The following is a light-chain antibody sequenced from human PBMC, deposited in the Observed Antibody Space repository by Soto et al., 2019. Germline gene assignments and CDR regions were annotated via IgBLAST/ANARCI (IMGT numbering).Light chain of an antibody. CDR1: QSVSSN. Sequence: EIVMTQSPATLSVSPGERATLFCRASQSVSSNLAWYQQKPGQAPRLLIYGASTRATGIPARFSGSGSGTEFTLTISTLQSEDFAVYYCQQYNNPPRAFGQGTKVEIK. J-gene: IGKJ1*01. CDR3: QQYNNPPRA. CDR2: GAS. V-gene: IGKV3-15*01.